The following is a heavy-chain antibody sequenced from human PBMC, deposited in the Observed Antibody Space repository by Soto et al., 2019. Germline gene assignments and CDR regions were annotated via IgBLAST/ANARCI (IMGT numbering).Heavy chain of an antibody. D-gene: IGHD3-3*01. J-gene: IGHJ3*02. CDR3: ARDSALGLGTAFDI. Sequence: SETLSLTCTVSGGSISSDYWSWIRQFPGKGLEWIGYINYNGNTNYNPALQSRVTISVDTSKNQFSLRLSSVAAADTAVYFCARDSALGLGTAFDIWGQGTMVTVSS. CDR1: GGSISSDY. V-gene: IGHV4-59*01. CDR2: INYNGNT.